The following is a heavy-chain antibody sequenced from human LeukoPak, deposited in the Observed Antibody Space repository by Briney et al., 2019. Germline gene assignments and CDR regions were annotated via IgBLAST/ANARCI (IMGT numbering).Heavy chain of an antibody. Sequence: PSETLSLTCTVSGGSIRSFYWGWIRQPPGKGLGWMGYIFYRGSTTYNPSLKSRVIMSVDTSKSQFSLRLSSVTAADTAVYYCAKNLESCSSGGSCYQFDPWGQGTLVTVSS. CDR2: IFYRGST. CDR3: AKNLESCSSGGSCYQFDP. CDR1: GGSIRSFY. D-gene: IGHD2-15*01. V-gene: IGHV4-59*01. J-gene: IGHJ5*02.